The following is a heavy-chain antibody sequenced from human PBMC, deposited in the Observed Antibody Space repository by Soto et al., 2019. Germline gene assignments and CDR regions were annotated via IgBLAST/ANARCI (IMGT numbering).Heavy chain of an antibody. Sequence: GESLKISCQASGFTFTSYWIAWGRQMPGTGLEWMGIIYPGDSDASYSPSFKGQVTISADKSINTAYLHWSSVTASDTAISYSAKHDGYCSTSTCSNFDYWGQGTLVTVSS. J-gene: IGHJ4*02. D-gene: IGHD2-2*03. V-gene: IGHV5-51*01. CDR2: IYPGDSDA. CDR3: AKHDGYCSTSTCSNFDY. CDR1: GFTFTSYW.